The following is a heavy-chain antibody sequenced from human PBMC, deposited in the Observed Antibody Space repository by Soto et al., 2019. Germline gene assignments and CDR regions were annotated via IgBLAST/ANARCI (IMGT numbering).Heavy chain of an antibody. J-gene: IGHJ4*01. V-gene: IGHV3-21*01. CDR2: ISSSSGTI. CDR3: ATRTIVGAKVSEY. Sequence: EVQLVESGGGLVKPGGSLRLSCAAAGFAVNIYSMTWVRQAPGKGMELVSYISSSSGTISYADSVKGRFTISRDNANKSLYLQMTRLRAGDPPVYFCATRTIVGAKVSEYWGQGTLVTVSS. D-gene: IGHD1-26*01. CDR1: GFAVNIYS.